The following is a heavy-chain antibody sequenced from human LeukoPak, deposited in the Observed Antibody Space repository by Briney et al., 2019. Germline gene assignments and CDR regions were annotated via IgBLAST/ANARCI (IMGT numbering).Heavy chain of an antibody. D-gene: IGHD6-13*01. V-gene: IGHV3-74*01. Sequence: GGSLRLSCAASGFTFSSYWMHWVRQAPGKGLVWVSRINSDGSSTSYADSVKGRFTISRDNAKNTLYLQMNSLRAEDTAVYYCAGSPYSSWPKYYFEHWGQGTLVTVSS. CDR1: GFTFSSYW. J-gene: IGHJ4*02. CDR2: INSDGSST. CDR3: AGSPYSSWPKYYFEH.